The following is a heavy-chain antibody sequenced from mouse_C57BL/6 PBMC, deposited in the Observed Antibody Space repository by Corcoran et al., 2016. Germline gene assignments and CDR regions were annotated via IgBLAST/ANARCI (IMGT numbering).Heavy chain of an antibody. V-gene: IGHV1-81*01. Sequence: QVQLQQSGAELARPGASVKLSCKASGYTFTSYGISWVKQRTGQGLEWIGEIYPRSGNTYYNEKFKGKATLTADKSSSTAYMELRSLTSEDSAVYFCARFGGYDLYYCDYWGQGTTLTVSS. CDR2: IYPRSGNT. D-gene: IGHD2-2*01. J-gene: IGHJ2*01. CDR3: ARFGGYDLYYCDY. CDR1: GYTFTSYG.